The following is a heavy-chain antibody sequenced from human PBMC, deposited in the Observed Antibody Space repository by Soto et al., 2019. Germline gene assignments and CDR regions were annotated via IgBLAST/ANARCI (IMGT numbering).Heavy chain of an antibody. J-gene: IGHJ4*02. V-gene: IGHV4-28*01. CDR2: IYYSGTT. CDR1: GYSISSSNW. CDR3: ARREIQGPIDY. Sequence: QVQLQESGPGLVKPSDTLSLTCAVSGYSISSSNWWGWIRQPPGKGLEWIGYIYYSGTTYYNPSLKRXGTESXXTSKNQFSLKLTSVTAVDTAVYYCARREIQGPIDYWGQGTLVTVSS. D-gene: IGHD1-26*01.